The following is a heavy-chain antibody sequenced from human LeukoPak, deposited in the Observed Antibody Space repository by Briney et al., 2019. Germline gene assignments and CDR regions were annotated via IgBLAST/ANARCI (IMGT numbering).Heavy chain of an antibody. D-gene: IGHD3-10*01. CDR1: GFTFGDYA. J-gene: IGHJ5*02. CDR3: TRDRSWFGELYSNWFDP. V-gene: IGHV3-49*03. Sequence: PGGSLRLSCTASGFTFGDYAMSWFRQVPGKGLEWVGFIRSKAYGGTTEYAASVKGRFTISRDDSKSIAYLQMNSLKTEDTAVYYCTRDRSWFGELYSNWFDPWGQGTLVTVSS. CDR2: IRSKAYGGTT.